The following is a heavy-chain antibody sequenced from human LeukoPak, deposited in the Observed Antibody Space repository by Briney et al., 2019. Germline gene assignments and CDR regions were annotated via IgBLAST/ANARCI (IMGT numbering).Heavy chain of an antibody. CDR1: GGSISSGGYY. Sequence: LSLTCTVSGGSISSGGYYWSWVRQAPGKGLEWVSAISGSGGSTYYADSVKGRFTISRDNSKNTLYLQMNSLRAEDTAVYYCAKAPPGKRPTHFDYWGQGTLVTVSS. D-gene: IGHD4-23*01. CDR2: ISGSGGST. J-gene: IGHJ4*02. V-gene: IGHV3-23*01. CDR3: AKAPPGKRPTHFDY.